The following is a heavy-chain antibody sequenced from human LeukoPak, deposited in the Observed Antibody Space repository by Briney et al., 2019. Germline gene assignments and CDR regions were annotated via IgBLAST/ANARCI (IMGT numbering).Heavy chain of an antibody. CDR3: ARQWRELQLGY. CDR2: ISSSGTTI. J-gene: IGHJ4*02. D-gene: IGHD1-26*01. CDR1: GFTFSDYY. V-gene: IGHV3-11*04. Sequence: GGSLRLSCAASGFTFSDYYMNWIRQAPGKGLEWVSYISSSGTTIFYADSVKGRFTISRDNAKNSLWLQMNSLRAEDTAVYYCARQWRELQLGYWGQGTLVTVSS.